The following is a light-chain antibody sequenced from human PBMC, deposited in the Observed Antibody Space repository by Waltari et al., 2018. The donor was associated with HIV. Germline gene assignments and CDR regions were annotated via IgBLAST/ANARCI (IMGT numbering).Light chain of an antibody. CDR2: YDN. Sequence: SYVLTQPPSVSVAPGETATITCAGNNIGSKTVHGYQQRPGQAPILVIYYDNERPSGIPERFSGSNSGNTATLTIRRVEVADEADYYCQVWDSDSDHVFGPGTEVTVL. J-gene: IGLJ1*01. CDR3: QVWDSDSDHV. V-gene: IGLV3-21*01. CDR1: NIGSKT.